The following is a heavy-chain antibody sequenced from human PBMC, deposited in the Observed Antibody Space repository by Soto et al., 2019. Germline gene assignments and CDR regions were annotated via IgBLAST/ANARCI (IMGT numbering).Heavy chain of an antibody. J-gene: IGHJ4*02. Sequence: QVQLVQSGAEVKKPGASVKVSCKASGYTFTSYGISWVRQAPGQGLEWMGWISAYNGNTKYAQKLQGRVTMTTDTSTSTAEMELRYLRADDTAVYYSAREPNYFDYWGQGTLVTVSS. CDR3: AREPNYFDY. CDR1: GYTFTSYG. CDR2: ISAYNGNT. V-gene: IGHV1-18*01.